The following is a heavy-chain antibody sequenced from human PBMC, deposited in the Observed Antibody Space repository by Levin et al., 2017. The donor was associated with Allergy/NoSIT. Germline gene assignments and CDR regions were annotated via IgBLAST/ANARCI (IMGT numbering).Heavy chain of an antibody. CDR3: ASPKGTDYDFWGPPQGFDY. V-gene: IGHV3-23*01. J-gene: IGHJ4*02. CDR1: GFTFSSYA. D-gene: IGHD3-3*01. CDR2: ISGSGGST. Sequence: GGSLRLSCAASGFTFSSYAMSWVRQAPGKGLEWVSAISGSGGSTYYADSVKGRFTISRDNSKNTLYLQMNSLRAEDTAVYYCASPKGTDYDFWGPPQGFDYWGQGTLVTVSS.